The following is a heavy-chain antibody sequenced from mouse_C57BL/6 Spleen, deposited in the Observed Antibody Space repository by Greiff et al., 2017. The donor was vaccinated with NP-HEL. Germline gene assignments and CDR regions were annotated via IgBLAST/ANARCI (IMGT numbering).Heavy chain of an antibody. J-gene: IGHJ2*01. Sequence: QVQLQQSGPELVKPGASVKISCKASGYAFSSSWMNWVKQRPGKGLEWIGRIYPGDGDTNYNGKFKGKATLTADKSSSTAYMQLSSLTSEDSAVYFGARWGDYDAYWGQGTTLTVSS. D-gene: IGHD2-4*01. CDR2: IYPGDGDT. V-gene: IGHV1-82*01. CDR3: ARWGDYDAY. CDR1: GYAFSSSW.